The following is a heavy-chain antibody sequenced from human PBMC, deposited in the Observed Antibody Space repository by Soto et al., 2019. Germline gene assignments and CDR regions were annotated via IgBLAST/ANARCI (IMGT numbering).Heavy chain of an antibody. CDR2: ISGSGGST. CDR1: GSIFTGYG. J-gene: IGHJ4*02. Sequence: GGSLRLSCAASGSIFTGYGMHWVRQAPGKGLEWVSVISGSGGSTYYADSVKGRFTISRDNSKNTLFLQMNSLRAEDTAVYYCAKARFLECFDYWGQGTLVTVSS. V-gene: IGHV3-23*01. CDR3: AKARFLECFDY. D-gene: IGHD3-3*01.